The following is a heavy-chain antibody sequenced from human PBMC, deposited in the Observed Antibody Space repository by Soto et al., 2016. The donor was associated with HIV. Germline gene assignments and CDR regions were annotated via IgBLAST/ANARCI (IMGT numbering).Heavy chain of an antibody. V-gene: IGHV4-31*03. CDR3: AREGASRRWFGESFVGGPGFDS. D-gene: IGHD3-10*01. J-gene: IGHJ5*01. CDR1: GGSISSGGYY. CDR2: IYAREHT. Sequence: QVQLQESGPGLVKPSQTLSLTCTVSGGSISSGGYYWSWIRQHPGKGLEWIGYIYAREHTYYNPSLKNRAMISVDTSKNQFSLTLNSVTAADTAVYYCAREGASRRWFGESFVGGPGFDSVGPGNPVTVSS.